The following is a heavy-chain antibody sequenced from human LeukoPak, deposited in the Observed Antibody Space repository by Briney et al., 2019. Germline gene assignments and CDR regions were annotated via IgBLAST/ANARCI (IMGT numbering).Heavy chain of an antibody. CDR2: ISASNGKT. Sequence: ASVKVSCKASGYTFTRFGISWVRQAPGQGLEWMGWISASNGKTNFGQKFQDRVTMTTGTSTNTAYMELRSLRSDDTAVYFCAREGANFPNYYYGMDVWGQGTTVTVSS. D-gene: IGHD1-7*01. J-gene: IGHJ6*02. CDR1: GYTFTRFG. V-gene: IGHV1-18*01. CDR3: AREGANFPNYYYGMDV.